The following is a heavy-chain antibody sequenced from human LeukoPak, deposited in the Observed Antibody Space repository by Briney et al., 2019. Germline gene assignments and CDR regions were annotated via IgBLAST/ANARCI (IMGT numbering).Heavy chain of an antibody. V-gene: IGHV3-23*01. D-gene: IGHD6-13*01. J-gene: IGHJ6*02. CDR3: ARGSYSSSYEYYYGMDV. Sequence: GGSLRLSCAASRFTFSSYAMSWVRQAPGMRLEWVSTIGGSGGGIYYADSVKGRFTISRDNSQSTLYLQMNSLRAEDTAVYYCARGSYSSSYEYYYGMDVWGQGTTVTVSS. CDR1: RFTFSSYA. CDR2: IGGSGGGI.